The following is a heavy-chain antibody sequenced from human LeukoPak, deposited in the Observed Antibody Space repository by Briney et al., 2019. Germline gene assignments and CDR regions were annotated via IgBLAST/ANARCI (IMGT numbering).Heavy chain of an antibody. Sequence: GESLKISCKGSGYSFTSYWNGWVRQMPGKGLEWMGIIYPGDSDTRYSPSFQGQVTISADKSISTVYLQWSSLKASDTAMYYCASGGTYYGDYRDYWGQGTLVTVSS. D-gene: IGHD4-17*01. CDR3: ASGGTYYGDYRDY. CDR2: IYPGDSDT. V-gene: IGHV5-51*01. CDR1: GYSFTSYW. J-gene: IGHJ4*02.